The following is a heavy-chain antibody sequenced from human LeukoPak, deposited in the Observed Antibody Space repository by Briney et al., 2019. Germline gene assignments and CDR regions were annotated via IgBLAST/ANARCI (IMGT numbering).Heavy chain of an antibody. D-gene: IGHD6-6*01. Sequence: GGSLRLSCAASGFTFSSYSMNWVRQAPGKGLEWVSSISSSSSYIYYADSVKGRFTISRANAKNSLYLQMNSLRAEDTAVYYCASGYSSLSFDYWGQGTLVTVSS. V-gene: IGHV3-21*01. CDR2: ISSSSSYI. J-gene: IGHJ4*02. CDR1: GFTFSSYS. CDR3: ASGYSSLSFDY.